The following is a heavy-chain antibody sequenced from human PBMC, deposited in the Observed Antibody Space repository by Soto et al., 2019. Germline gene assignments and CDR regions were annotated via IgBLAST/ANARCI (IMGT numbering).Heavy chain of an antibody. Sequence: GASVKVSCKASGYTFTSYGISWVRQAPGQGLEWMGWISAYNGNTNYAQKLQGRVTMTTDTSTSTAYMELRSLRSDDTAVYYCARDLIVVVPAAYYYYGMDVWGQGTTVTVYS. CDR3: ARDLIVVVPAAYYYYGMDV. D-gene: IGHD2-2*01. CDR1: GYTFTSYG. J-gene: IGHJ6*02. V-gene: IGHV1-18*01. CDR2: ISAYNGNT.